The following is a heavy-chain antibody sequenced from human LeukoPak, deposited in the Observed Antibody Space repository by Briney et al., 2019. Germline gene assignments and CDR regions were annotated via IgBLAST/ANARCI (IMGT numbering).Heavy chain of an antibody. V-gene: IGHV3-23*01. CDR3: ASNSRYFDWLLTPYYYYYMDV. CDR2: ISGSGGST. CDR1: GFTFSSYG. Sequence: SGGSLRLSCAASGFTFSSYGMSWVRQAPGKGLEWVSAISGSGGSTYYADSVKGRFTISRDNSKNTLYLQMNSLRAEDTAVYYCASNSRYFDWLLTPYYYYYMDVWGKGTTVTISS. J-gene: IGHJ6*03. D-gene: IGHD3-9*01.